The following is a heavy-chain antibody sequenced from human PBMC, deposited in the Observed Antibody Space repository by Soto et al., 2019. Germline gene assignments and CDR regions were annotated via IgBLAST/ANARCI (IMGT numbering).Heavy chain of an antibody. D-gene: IGHD2-15*01. CDR1: GGTFSSYA. J-gene: IGHJ5*02. V-gene: IGHV1-69*13. CDR3: ARENPDIVVVVAATNNWFDP. Sequence: SVKVSCKASGGTFSSYAISCVRQAPGQGLEWMGGIIPIFGTANYAQKFQGRVTITADESTSTAYMELSSLRSEDTAVYYCARENPDIVVVVAATNNWFDPWGQGTLVTVSS. CDR2: IIPIFGTA.